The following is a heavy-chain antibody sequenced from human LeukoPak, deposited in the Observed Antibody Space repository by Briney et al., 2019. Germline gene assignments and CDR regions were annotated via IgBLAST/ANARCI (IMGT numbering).Heavy chain of an antibody. CDR2: IYYSGST. J-gene: IGHJ6*02. D-gene: IGHD5-18*01. V-gene: IGHV4-31*03. CDR3: ARDGDSRYYYGMDV. CDR1: GGSISSGGYY. Sequence: SETLSLTCTVSGGSISSGGYYWSWIRQHPGKGLECIGYIYYSGSTYYNPSLKSRVTISVDTSKNQFSLKLSSVTAADTAVYYCARDGDSRYYYGMDVWGQGTTVTVSS.